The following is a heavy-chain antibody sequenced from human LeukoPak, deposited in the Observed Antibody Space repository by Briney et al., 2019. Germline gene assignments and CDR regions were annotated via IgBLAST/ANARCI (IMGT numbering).Heavy chain of an antibody. Sequence: PSETLSLTCTVSGGSISGYYWSWIRQPPGKGLEWIGYIYYSGSTNYNPSLKSRVTISVDTSKNQFSLKLSSVTAADTAVYYCARDRGPRYRSGWSFDYWGQGTLVTVSS. J-gene: IGHJ4*02. CDR3: ARDRGPRYRSGWSFDY. V-gene: IGHV4-59*01. CDR2: IYYSGST. D-gene: IGHD6-19*01. CDR1: GGSISGYY.